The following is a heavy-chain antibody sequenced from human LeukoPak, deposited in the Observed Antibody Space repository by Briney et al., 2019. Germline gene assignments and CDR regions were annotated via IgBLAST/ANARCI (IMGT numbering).Heavy chain of an antibody. J-gene: IGHJ5*01. CDR1: GFTFSSYA. CDR2: ISGSGGST. V-gene: IGHV3-23*01. D-gene: IGHD3-3*01. Sequence: GGSLRLSCAASGFTFSSYAMSWVRQAPGKGLEWVSAISGSGGSTYYADSVRGRFTISRDNSKNTLYLQMNSLRAEDTAVYYCAKTEGFTGGQADSWGQGTLVTVSS. CDR3: AKTEGFTGGQADS.